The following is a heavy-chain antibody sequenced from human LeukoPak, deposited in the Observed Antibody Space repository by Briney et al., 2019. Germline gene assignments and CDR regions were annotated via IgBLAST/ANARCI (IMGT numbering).Heavy chain of an antibody. J-gene: IGHJ6*03. CDR2: ISSNGGST. CDR3: ARTYCSSTSCFEDYYYMDV. Sequence: GGSLRLSCEASGFTFSSYAMHWVRQAPGNGLEYVSAISSNGGSTYYANSVKGRFTISRDNSKNTLYLQMGSLRAEDMAVYYCARTYCSSTSCFEDYYYMDVWGKGTTVTISS. CDR1: GFTFSSYA. V-gene: IGHV3-64*01. D-gene: IGHD2-2*01.